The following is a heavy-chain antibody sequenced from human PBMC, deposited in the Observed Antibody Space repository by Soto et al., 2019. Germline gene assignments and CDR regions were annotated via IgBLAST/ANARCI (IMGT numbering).Heavy chain of an antibody. CDR1: GYSFTNYW. J-gene: IGHJ4*02. V-gene: IGHV5-10-1*01. CDR2: IDPRASDA. CDR3: GRLIPGYSYGQL. D-gene: IGHD5-18*01. Sequence: EVQLVQSGQEVKKPGESLRISCNGSGYSFTNYWISWVRQMPGKGLEWMGRIDPRASDAKYSPSFQGHVTISADKSISTAYLQWSSLTASDTVMYYCGRLIPGYSYGQLWGQGTLVIVSS.